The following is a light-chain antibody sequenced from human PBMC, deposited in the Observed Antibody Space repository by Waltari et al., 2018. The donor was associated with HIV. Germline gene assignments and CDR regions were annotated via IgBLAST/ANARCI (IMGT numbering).Light chain of an antibody. J-gene: IGLJ1*01. CDR2: KDT. Sequence: SYELTRPPSVSVSPGQTARLTCSGNALPKQYVYWYQQKPGQAPELLIYKDTERPSGIPERFSGSSSGTTVTLTISGVQAEDEADYYCHSSDSSGTYVFGTGTKVTVL. V-gene: IGLV3-25*03. CDR1: ALPKQY. CDR3: HSSDSSGTYV.